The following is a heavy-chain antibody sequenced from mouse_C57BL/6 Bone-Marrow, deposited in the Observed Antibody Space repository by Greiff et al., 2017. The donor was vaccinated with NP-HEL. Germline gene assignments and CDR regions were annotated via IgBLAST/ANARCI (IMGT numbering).Heavy chain of an antibody. CDR3: ARGGYGNYFDY. D-gene: IGHD2-10*02. Sequence: VKLVESGPELVKPGASVKISCKASGYSFTSYYIHWVKQRPGQGLEWIGWIYPGSGNTKYNEKFKGKATLTADTSSSTAYMQLSSLTSEDSAVYYCARGGYGNYFDYWGQGTTLTVSS. V-gene: IGHV1-66*01. CDR1: GYSFTSYY. J-gene: IGHJ2*01. CDR2: IYPGSGNT.